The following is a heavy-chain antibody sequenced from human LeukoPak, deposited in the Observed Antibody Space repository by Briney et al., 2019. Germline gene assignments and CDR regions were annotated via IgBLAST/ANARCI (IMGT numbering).Heavy chain of an antibody. CDR1: GGSISSSNW. J-gene: IGHJ4*02. Sequence: PSETLSLTCAVSGGSISSSNWWSWVRQPPGKGLEWIGEIYYSGSTNYNPSLKSRVTISVDRSKNQFSLEVTSVTAADTAVYYCARYWRRGFDYWGQGTLVTVSS. CDR3: ARYWRRGFDY. V-gene: IGHV4-4*02. CDR2: IYYSGST. D-gene: IGHD2-15*01.